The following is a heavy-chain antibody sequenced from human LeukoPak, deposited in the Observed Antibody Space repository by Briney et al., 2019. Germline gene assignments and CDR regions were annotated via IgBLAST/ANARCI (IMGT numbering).Heavy chain of an antibody. CDR1: GGSISSGGYY. J-gene: IGHJ4*02. Sequence: SETLSLTCTVSGGSISSGGYYWSWIRQPAGKGLEWIGRIYTSGSTNYNPSLKSRVTISVDTSKNQFSLKLSSVTAADTAVYYCARSHYYDSSGYYSVNYYFDYWGQGTLVTVSS. CDR2: IYTSGST. V-gene: IGHV4-61*02. D-gene: IGHD3-22*01. CDR3: ARSHYYDSSGYYSVNYYFDY.